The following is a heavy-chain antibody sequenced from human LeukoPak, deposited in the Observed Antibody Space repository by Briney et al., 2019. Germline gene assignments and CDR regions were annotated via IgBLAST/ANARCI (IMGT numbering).Heavy chain of an antibody. J-gene: IGHJ6*03. V-gene: IGHV4-59*01. CDR1: GGSLSSYY. Sequence: PSETLSLTCTVSGGSLSSYYWSWIRQPPGKGLEWIGHIYYSGSTNYNPSLKSRVTISVDTSKNQFSLKLSSVTAADTAVYYCARDKVGYSYLTYYNYMDVWGKGTTVIVSS. CDR3: ARDKVGYSYLTYYNYMDV. D-gene: IGHD5-18*01. CDR2: IYYSGST.